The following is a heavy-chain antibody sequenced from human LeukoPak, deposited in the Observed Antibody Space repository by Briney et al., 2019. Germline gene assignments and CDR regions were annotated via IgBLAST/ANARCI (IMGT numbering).Heavy chain of an antibody. V-gene: IGHV4-34*01. D-gene: IGHD2-21*01. CDR3: ASVKAYCGGDCPWGWFDP. Sequence: SETLSLTCAVYGGSFSGYYWSWIRRPPGKGLEWIGEINHSGSTNYNPSLKSRVTISVDTSKNQFSLKLSSVTAADTAVYYCASVKAYCGGDCPWGWFDPWGQGTLVTVSS. CDR1: GGSFSGYY. CDR2: INHSGST. J-gene: IGHJ5*02.